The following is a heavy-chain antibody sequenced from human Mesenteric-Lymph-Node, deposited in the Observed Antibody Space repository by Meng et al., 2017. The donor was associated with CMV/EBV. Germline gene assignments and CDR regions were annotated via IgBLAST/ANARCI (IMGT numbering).Heavy chain of an antibody. CDR3: ARGASGGVYFYYTMDV. J-gene: IGHJ6*02. CDR2: ISASGNTI. D-gene: IGHD2-21*01. V-gene: IGHV3-48*03. Sequence: GGSLRLSCVDSKFTFSNHEMNWVRQAPGKGLEWISYISASGNTIYDADSVKGRFTISRDNAKNSLFLQMNSLRDDDTAVYYCARGASGGVYFYYTMDVWGQGITVTVSS. CDR1: KFTFSNHE.